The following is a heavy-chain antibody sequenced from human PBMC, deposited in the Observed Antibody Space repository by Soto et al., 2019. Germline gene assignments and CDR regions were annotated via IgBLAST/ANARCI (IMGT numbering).Heavy chain of an antibody. D-gene: IGHD7-27*01. CDR3: AKNWNWGSLVH. V-gene: IGHV4-39*01. J-gene: IGHJ4*02. Sequence: SETLSLTCTVSGGSISSSIYYGGWIRRPPGKGLEWIGSILYSGSTYYNPSLKSRVTISVDTSKNQFSLKLSSVTAADTAVYYCAKNWNWGSLVHRGLGTLVTVSS. CDR1: GGSISSSIYY. CDR2: ILYSGST.